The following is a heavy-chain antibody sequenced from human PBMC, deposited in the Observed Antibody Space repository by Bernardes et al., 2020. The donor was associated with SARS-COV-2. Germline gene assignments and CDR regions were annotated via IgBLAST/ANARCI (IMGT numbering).Heavy chain of an antibody. J-gene: IGHJ4*02. D-gene: IGHD3-22*01. CDR2: IDPRDSYT. CDR3: VRHEYYYNSRGYYDSEF. CDR1: GYTFSAFY. V-gene: IGHV5-10-1*01. Sequence: GESLKISCKGSGYTFSAFYITWVRQMPGKGLEWMGRIDPRDSYTGYSPSFQGHVTISVDKSISTAYVQWNSLKASDTAIYYCVRHEYYYNSRGYYDSEFWGQGTLVTVSS.